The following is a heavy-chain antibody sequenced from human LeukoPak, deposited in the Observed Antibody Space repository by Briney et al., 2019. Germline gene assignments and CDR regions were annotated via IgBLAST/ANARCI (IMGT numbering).Heavy chain of an antibody. CDR1: GFTFSSYE. D-gene: IGHD3-10*01. J-gene: IGHJ4*02. V-gene: IGHV3-7*01. CDR3: AREGLAGENFDY. CDR2: IKQDGSEK. Sequence: PGGSLRLSCAASGFTFSSYEMNWVRQAPGKGLEWVANIKQDGSEKYYVDSVKGRFTISRDNAKNSLYLQMNSLRAEDTAVYYCAREGLAGENFDYWGQGTLVTVSS.